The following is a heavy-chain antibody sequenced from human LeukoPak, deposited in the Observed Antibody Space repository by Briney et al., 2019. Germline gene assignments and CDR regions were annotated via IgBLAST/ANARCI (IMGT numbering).Heavy chain of an antibody. V-gene: IGHV4-59*01. Sequence: SETLSLTCTVSGGSISSYYWSWIRQTPGKGLEWIGYMYYGGNTNYNPSLKSRVSITVDASKNQLSLRLNSVTAADTAVYYCAKAAIAVAGTGGWLDPWGQGTLVTVSS. J-gene: IGHJ5*02. CDR2: MYYGGNT. D-gene: IGHD6-19*01. CDR1: GGSISSYY. CDR3: AKAAIAVAGTGGWLDP.